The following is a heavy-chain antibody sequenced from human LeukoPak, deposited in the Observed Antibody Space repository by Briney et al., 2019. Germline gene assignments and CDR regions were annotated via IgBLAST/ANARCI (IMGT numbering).Heavy chain of an antibody. Sequence: PGGSLRLSCAASGFTFNNYWMSWVRQAPGKGLEWVANIKQDGSEKFYVDSVKGRFTISRDNAKNSLFLQMNSLRGDDTAVYYCARVGSGDWAPGDAFDIWGQGTMVTVSS. CDR2: IKQDGSEK. V-gene: IGHV3-7*01. CDR1: GFTFNNYW. J-gene: IGHJ3*02. CDR3: ARVGSGDWAPGDAFDI. D-gene: IGHD2-21*02.